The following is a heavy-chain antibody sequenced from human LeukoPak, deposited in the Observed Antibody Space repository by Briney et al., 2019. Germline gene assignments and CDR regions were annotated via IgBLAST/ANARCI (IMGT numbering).Heavy chain of an antibody. D-gene: IGHD5-12*01. CDR2: IGKAGDT. Sequence: PGGSLRLSCAASGLTFSTYDMHWVRQATGEGLECVSGIGKAGDTYYLGSVKGRFTISRENAKNCLYLQMNSLRSGDTAVYYCARGGYRGFDVWGQGTVVTVSS. J-gene: IGHJ3*01. CDR1: GLTFSTYD. V-gene: IGHV3-13*04. CDR3: ARGGYRGFDV.